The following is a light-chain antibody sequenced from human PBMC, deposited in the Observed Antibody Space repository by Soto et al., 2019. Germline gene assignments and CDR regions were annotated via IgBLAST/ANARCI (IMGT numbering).Light chain of an antibody. CDR2: AAS. V-gene: IGKV1-39*01. CDR1: QSISSY. CDR3: QQSYSTPC. J-gene: IGKJ3*01. Sequence: DIQMTQSPSSLSASVGDRVTITCRASQSISSYLNWYQQKPGKDPKLLIYAASSLQSGAPSRFSGSGSGTDFTLTISSLQPEDFATYYCQQSYSTPCFGPGTKVDIK.